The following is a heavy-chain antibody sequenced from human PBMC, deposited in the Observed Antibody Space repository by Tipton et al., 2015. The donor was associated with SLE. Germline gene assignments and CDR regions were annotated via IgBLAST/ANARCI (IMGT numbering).Heavy chain of an antibody. Sequence: GSLRLSRAASGFTFSSYSMNWVRQAPGKGLEWVSCISSSSSYTNYADSVKGRFTISRDNAKTSLYLQMNSLRAEDTAVYYCAKAKLGYCSSTSCYDAFDIWGQGTMVTVSS. CDR2: ISSSSSYT. CDR3: AKAKLGYCSSTSCYDAFDI. V-gene: IGHV3-21*05. J-gene: IGHJ3*02. CDR1: GFTFSSYS. D-gene: IGHD2-2*01.